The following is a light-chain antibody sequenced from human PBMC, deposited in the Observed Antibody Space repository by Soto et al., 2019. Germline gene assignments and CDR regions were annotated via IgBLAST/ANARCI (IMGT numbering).Light chain of an antibody. CDR2: YAS. CDR1: QNVHSN. Sequence: EVVMTQSPATLSVSPGERATLSCRASQNVHSNLAWYQQKPGQAPSLLISYASTRATGIPARFSGSGSGTEFTLTISSLQSEEFGVYYCQHYSNWPPTFGPGTKVEIK. CDR3: QHYSNWPPT. V-gene: IGKV3-15*01. J-gene: IGKJ3*01.